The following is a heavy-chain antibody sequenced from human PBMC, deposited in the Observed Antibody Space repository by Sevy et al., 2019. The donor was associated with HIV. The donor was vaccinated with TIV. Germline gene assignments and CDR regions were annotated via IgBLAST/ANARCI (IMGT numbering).Heavy chain of an antibody. Sequence: GGSLRLSCAASGFTFTTYWMSWVHQAPGKGLEWVANIKQDGSEKYYVDSVKGRFTISRDNPKNSLYLQMNSLRAEDTAVYYCARDNWGPEGWFDPWGQGTLVTVSS. CDR1: GFTFTTYW. V-gene: IGHV3-7*01. J-gene: IGHJ5*02. CDR2: IKQDGSEK. D-gene: IGHD7-27*01. CDR3: ARDNWGPEGWFDP.